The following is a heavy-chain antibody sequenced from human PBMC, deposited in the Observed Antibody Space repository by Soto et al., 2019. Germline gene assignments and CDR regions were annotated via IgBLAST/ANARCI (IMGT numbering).Heavy chain of an antibody. CDR1: GFTFSSYG. D-gene: IGHD3-3*01. V-gene: IGHV3-33*01. Sequence: GGSLRLSCAASGFTFSSYGMHWVRQAPGKGLEWVAVIWYDGSNKYYADSVKGRFTISRDNSKNTLYLQMNSLRAEDTAVYYCARSRAPLGFLVYWGQGTLVTVSS. CDR3: ARSRAPLGFLVY. CDR2: IWYDGSNK. J-gene: IGHJ4*02.